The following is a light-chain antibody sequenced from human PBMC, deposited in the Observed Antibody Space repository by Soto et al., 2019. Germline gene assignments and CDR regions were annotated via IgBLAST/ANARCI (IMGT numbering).Light chain of an antibody. J-gene: IGKJ4*01. CDR2: GAS. CDR1: QSVSSN. Sequence: EIVMTQSPAALSVSPGERATLSCGASQSVSSNLAWYQQKPGQAPRLLIYGASTRATGIPVRFSGSGSGTEFTLTISSLQPEDFAVYYCQQYKKWPLTFGGGTKVEIK. V-gene: IGKV3-15*01. CDR3: QQYKKWPLT.